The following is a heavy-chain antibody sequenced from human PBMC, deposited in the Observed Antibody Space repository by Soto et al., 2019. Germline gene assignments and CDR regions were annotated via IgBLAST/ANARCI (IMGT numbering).Heavy chain of an antibody. Sequence: ESGGGVVQPGRSLRLSCAASGFTFSSYGMHWVRQAPGKGLEWVAVIWYDGSNKYYADSVKGRFTISRDNSKNTLYLQMNSLRAEDTAVYYCARDRGYSYGYDPYYFDYWGQGTLVTVSS. CDR2: IWYDGSNK. CDR1: GFTFSSYG. D-gene: IGHD5-18*01. V-gene: IGHV3-33*01. CDR3: ARDRGYSYGYDPYYFDY. J-gene: IGHJ4*02.